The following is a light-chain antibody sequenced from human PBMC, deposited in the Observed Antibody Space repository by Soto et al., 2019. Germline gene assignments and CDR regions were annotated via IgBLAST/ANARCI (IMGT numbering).Light chain of an antibody. CDR3: QQLRT. CDR1: QIISGW. Sequence: DIQMTQSPSTLSASVGDRVTITCRASQIISGWLAWYQQKPGKAPKLLIYDASSLESGVPSRFSGSGSGTEFTLTISSLQPDDFATYYCQQLRTFGHGTKVEIK. CDR2: DAS. J-gene: IGKJ1*01. V-gene: IGKV1-5*01.